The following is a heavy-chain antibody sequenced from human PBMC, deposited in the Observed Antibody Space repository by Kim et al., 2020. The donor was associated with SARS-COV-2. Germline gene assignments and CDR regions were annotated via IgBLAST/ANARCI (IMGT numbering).Heavy chain of an antibody. D-gene: IGHD6-19*01. CDR3: ARSRPRPYSSGWDPFVY. CDR2: INHSGST. J-gene: IGHJ4*01. CDR1: GGSFSGYY. Sequence: SETLSLTCAVYGGSFSGYYWSWIRQPPGKGLEWIGEINHSGSTNYNPSLKSRVTISVDTSKNQFSLKLSSVTAADTAVYYCARSRPRPYSSGWDPFVYWG. V-gene: IGHV4-34*01.